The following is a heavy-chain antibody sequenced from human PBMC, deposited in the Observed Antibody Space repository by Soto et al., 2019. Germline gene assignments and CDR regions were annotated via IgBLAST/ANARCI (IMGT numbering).Heavy chain of an antibody. CDR2: IYYSGST. CDR3: ARVQQYYLNHY. V-gene: IGHV4-31*03. Sequence: QVQLQESGPGLVKPSQTLSLTCTVSGGSISSGGYYWRWIRQHPGKGLEWIGYIYYSGSTFYSPSLKSRVTVPVDTSKDQFSLKLSSVTAADTAVYYCARVQQYYLNHYWGQGTLVTVSS. CDR1: GGSISSGGYY. J-gene: IGHJ4*02. D-gene: IGHD3-10*01.